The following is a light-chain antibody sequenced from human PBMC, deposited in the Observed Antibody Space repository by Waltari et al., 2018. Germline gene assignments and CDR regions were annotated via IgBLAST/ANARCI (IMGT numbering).Light chain of an antibody. CDR1: RSNIGDNV. J-gene: IGLJ3*02. Sequence: QSVLTQPPSVSALPRQRVTISCSGSRSNIGDNVVQWYQQFSGEAPKLLISYTNLLSSGLSDLFSASKSGTSASWVITGVQSGDEAQYFCAAWDDNLSTWVFGGGTKLAVL. CDR3: AAWDDNLSTWV. V-gene: IGLV1-36*01. CDR2: YTN.